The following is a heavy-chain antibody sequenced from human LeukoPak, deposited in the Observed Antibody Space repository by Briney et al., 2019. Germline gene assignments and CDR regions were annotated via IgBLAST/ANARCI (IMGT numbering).Heavy chain of an antibody. CDR3: ARLSGYSSIDY. J-gene: IGHJ4*02. V-gene: IGHV3-74*01. CDR2: LHSDGSNT. D-gene: IGHD6-13*01. Sequence: GGSLRLSCVASGFTFSSYWMHWVRQAPGKGLVWVSRLHSDGSNTTYADSVKGRFTISRDNAKNTLYLQMNSLRAEDTAVYYCARLSGYSSIDYWGQGALVTVSS. CDR1: GFTFSSYW.